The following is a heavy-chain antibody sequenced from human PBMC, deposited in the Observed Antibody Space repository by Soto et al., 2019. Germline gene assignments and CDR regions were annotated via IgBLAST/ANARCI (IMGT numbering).Heavy chain of an antibody. CDR3: AHSRGDGDYFPY. D-gene: IGHD3-16*01. V-gene: IGHV2-5*02. CDR1: GFSLSTAGKS. CDR2: IYWDDDK. J-gene: IGHJ4*02. Sequence: QITLKESGPTLVKPTQTLTLTCTFSGFSLSTAGKSVAWIRQPPGKALEWLSVIYWDDDKRYSPSLKSRLTIAKDTSKNQVVFKMTNMDPLDTGTYYCAHSRGDGDYFPYWGQGTLVSVSS.